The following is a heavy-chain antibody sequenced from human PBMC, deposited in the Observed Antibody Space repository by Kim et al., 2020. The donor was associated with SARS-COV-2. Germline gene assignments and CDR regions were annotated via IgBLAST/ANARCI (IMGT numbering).Heavy chain of an antibody. CDR1: GGSISSGGYY. J-gene: IGHJ2*01. CDR3: ARGPLRITMIVVVTHWYSDL. V-gene: IGHV4-31*03. Sequence: SETLSLTCTVSGGSISSGGYYWSWIRQHPGKGLEWIGYIYYSGSTYYNPSLKSRVTISVDTSKNQFSLKLSSVTAADTAVYYCARGPLRITMIVVVTHWYSDLWGRGTLVTVSS. CDR2: IYYSGST. D-gene: IGHD3-22*01.